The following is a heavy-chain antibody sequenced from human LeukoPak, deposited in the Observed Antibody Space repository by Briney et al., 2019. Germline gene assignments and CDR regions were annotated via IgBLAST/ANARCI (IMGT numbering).Heavy chain of an antibody. J-gene: IGHJ4*02. Sequence: PSETLSLTCTVSGGSVSSGSYYWSWIRQPPGKGLEWIGEINHSGSTNYNPSLKSRVTISVDTSKNQFSLKLSSVTAADTAVYYCARSVPAAIGIQLWFAPRFDYWGQGTLVTVSS. CDR2: INHSGST. D-gene: IGHD2-2*02. CDR1: GGSVSSGSYY. V-gene: IGHV4-39*07. CDR3: ARSVPAAIGIQLWFAPRFDY.